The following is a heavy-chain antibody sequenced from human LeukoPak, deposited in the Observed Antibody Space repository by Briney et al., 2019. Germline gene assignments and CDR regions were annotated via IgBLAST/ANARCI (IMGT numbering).Heavy chain of an antibody. Sequence: GGSLRLSCAASGFTFSTFAMIWVRQPQGKGLEWVSSIFPSGGEIHYADSVRGRFTISRDNSKSTLSLQMNSLRAEDTAIYYCATYGQVLLPFESWGQGTLVTVSS. J-gene: IGHJ4*02. D-gene: IGHD2-8*02. CDR3: ATYGQVLLPFES. V-gene: IGHV3-23*01. CDR1: GFTFSTFA. CDR2: IFPSGGEI.